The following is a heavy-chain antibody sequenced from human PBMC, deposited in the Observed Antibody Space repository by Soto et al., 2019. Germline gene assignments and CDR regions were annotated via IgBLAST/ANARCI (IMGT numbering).Heavy chain of an antibody. CDR1: GYRFTAKW. CDR2: IDPSDSDS. Sequence: SLKISCKGSGYRFTAKWINWVRQMPGRGLEWMGKIDPSDSDSKYSPSFEGHVSFSVDKSISTAYLQWSSLRSSDTAMYFCATTPHCGGDCSDLDSWGQGTLVTAPQ. J-gene: IGHJ4*02. CDR3: ATTPHCGGDCSDLDS. D-gene: IGHD2-21*01. V-gene: IGHV5-10-1*01.